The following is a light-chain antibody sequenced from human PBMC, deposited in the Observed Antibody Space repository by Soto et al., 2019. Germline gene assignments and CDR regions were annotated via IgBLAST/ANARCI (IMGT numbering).Light chain of an antibody. CDR2: GAS. CDR1: QSVSSSY. J-gene: IGKJ1*01. CDR3: QQYGSSPWT. V-gene: IGKV3-20*01. Sequence: EIVLTQSPGTLSLSPGEGATLSCRARQSVSSSYLAWYQQKPGQAPRLLIYGASSRATGIPDRFSGSGSGTDFTLTISRLEPEDFAVYYCQQYGSSPWTFGQGTKVEIK.